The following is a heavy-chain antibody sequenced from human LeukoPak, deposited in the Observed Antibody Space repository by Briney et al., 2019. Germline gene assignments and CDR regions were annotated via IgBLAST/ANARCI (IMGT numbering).Heavy chain of an antibody. V-gene: IGHV4-34*01. CDR2: INHSGST. J-gene: IGHJ5*02. CDR3: AREDRNYYGSGSYYKLSWFDP. D-gene: IGHD3-10*01. Sequence: SETLSLTCAVYGGSFSGYYWSWIRQPPGKGLEWIGEINHSGSTNYNPSLKSRVTISVDTSKNQFSLKLSSVTAADTAVYYCAREDRNYYGSGSYYKLSWFDPWGQGTLVTVSS. CDR1: GGSFSGYY.